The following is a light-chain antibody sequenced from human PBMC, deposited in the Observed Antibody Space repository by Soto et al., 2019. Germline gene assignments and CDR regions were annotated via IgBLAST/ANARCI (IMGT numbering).Light chain of an antibody. V-gene: IGKV3-20*01. CDR2: SVS. Sequence: EIVLTQSPGTLSLSPGERATLSCRASQSINHKYLAWFQQEPGQTPRLLIHSVSIRATGNPDRFSGSGSGTDFTLTISRLEPEDFAVYYCQLYSGSPWTFGRGTKVEIK. J-gene: IGKJ1*01. CDR3: QLYSGSPWT. CDR1: QSINHKY.